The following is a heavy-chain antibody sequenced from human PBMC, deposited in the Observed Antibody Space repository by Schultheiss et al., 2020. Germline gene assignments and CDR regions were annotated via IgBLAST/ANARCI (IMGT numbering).Heavy chain of an antibody. J-gene: IGHJ6*02. CDR2: INSDGGST. CDR1: GFTFSSYL. D-gene: IGHD6-13*01. Sequence: GGSLRLSCAASGFTFSSYLMHWVRQAPGKGLVWVSRINSDGGSTSYADSVKGRFTVSRDNAKNTLYLQMNSLRAEDTALYYCARGASIAAAGTDRQTYYYYGMDVWGQGTTVTVSS. V-gene: IGHV3-74*01. CDR3: ARGASIAAAGTDRQTYYYYGMDV.